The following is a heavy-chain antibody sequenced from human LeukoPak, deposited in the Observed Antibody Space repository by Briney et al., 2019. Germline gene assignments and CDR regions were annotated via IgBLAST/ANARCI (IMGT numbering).Heavy chain of an antibody. CDR3: AGDTPTTVTTLIDY. D-gene: IGHD4-17*01. J-gene: IGHJ4*02. Sequence: SETLSLTCTVSGGSISSYYWSWVRQLPGKGLEWVGYIYYSGSTNYNPSLKSRVTISVDTSKNQFSLKLSSVTAADTAVYYCAGDTPTTVTTLIDYWGQGTLVAVSS. V-gene: IGHV4-59*01. CDR2: IYYSGST. CDR1: GGSISSYY.